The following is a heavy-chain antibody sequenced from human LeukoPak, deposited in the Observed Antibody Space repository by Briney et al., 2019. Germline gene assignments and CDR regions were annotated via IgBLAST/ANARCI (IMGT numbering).Heavy chain of an antibody. V-gene: IGHV4-34*01. D-gene: IGHD2-2*01. Sequence: PSEALSLTCTVSGGSISSYYWSWIRQPPGKGLEWIGEINHSGSTNYNPSLKSRVTISVDTSKNQFSLKLSSVTAADTAVYYCARVVVPAAIDWFDPWGQGTLVTVSS. CDR2: INHSGST. CDR1: GGSISSYY. CDR3: ARVVVPAAIDWFDP. J-gene: IGHJ5*02.